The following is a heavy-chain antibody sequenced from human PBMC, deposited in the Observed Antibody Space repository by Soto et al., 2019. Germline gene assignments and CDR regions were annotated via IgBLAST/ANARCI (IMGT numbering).Heavy chain of an antibody. CDR3: AKDGELMVYTINWSDP. CDR2: ISGSGGST. CDR1: GFTFSSYT. V-gene: IGHV3-23*01. D-gene: IGHD2-8*01. Sequence: GGSLRLSCTASGFTFSSYTMSWVRQAPGKGLEWVSSISGSGGSTYYADSVKGRFTISRDNSKNTLYLQMNSLRAEDTAVYYCAKDGELMVYTINWSDPWGQGTLVTVSS. J-gene: IGHJ5*02.